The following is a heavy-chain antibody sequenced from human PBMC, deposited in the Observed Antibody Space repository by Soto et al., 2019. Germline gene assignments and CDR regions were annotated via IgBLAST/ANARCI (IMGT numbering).Heavy chain of an antibody. D-gene: IGHD1-20*01. V-gene: IGHV1-69*01. CDR1: GGTLRRYG. CDR3: GGNWNDMYYYGMDV. CDR2: IITIFGTA. J-gene: IGHJ6*02. Sequence: QVQLVQSGAEVKKPGSSVKVSCKPSGGTLRRYGISWVRQAPGQGLEWMGGIITIFGTANYAQKFQGRVTITADESTSTAYMELSSLRSEVTAVFYCGGNWNDMYYYGMDVWGQGTTVTVSS.